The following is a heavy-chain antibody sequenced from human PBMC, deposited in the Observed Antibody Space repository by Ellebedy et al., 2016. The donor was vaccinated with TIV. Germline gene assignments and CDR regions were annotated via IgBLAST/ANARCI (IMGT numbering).Heavy chain of an antibody. J-gene: IGHJ4*02. V-gene: IGHV3-7*01. D-gene: IGHD4-17*01. CDR3: ARHTDYALDY. Sequence: GESLKISCAASGFTFSIYWMSWVRQAPGKGLECVANIKQDGSEKSYVDSVKGRFTMSRDNAKNSLHLQMNGLRAEDTAVYYCARHTDYALDYWGQGALVTVSS. CDR2: IKQDGSEK. CDR1: GFTFSIYW.